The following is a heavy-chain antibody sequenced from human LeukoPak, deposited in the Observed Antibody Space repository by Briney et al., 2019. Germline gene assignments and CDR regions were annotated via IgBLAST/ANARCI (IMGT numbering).Heavy chain of an antibody. D-gene: IGHD1-20*01. V-gene: IGHV1-8*01. CDR2: MNPNSGYT. CDR1: GHTFTSYD. CDR3: AMRPYNWNDDGNIDY. J-gene: IGHJ4*02. Sequence: GASVKVSCKASGHTFTSYDINWVRQATGQGLEWMGWMNPNSGYTGYAQKFQGRVTMTRNTSITTAYMELSSLRSADTAVYYCAMRPYNWNDDGNIDYWGQGTLVTVSS.